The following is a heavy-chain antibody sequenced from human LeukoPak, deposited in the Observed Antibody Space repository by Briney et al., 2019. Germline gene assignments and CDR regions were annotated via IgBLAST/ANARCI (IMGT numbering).Heavy chain of an antibody. D-gene: IGHD1-1*01. J-gene: IGHJ4*02. Sequence: GGSLRLSCAASGFTFNSYWMHWVRQAPGKGLVWVSRINSDGSSTSYADSVKGRFTISRDNAENTLYLQMNSLRAEDTAVYYCARVSGWNPFDYWGQGTLVTVSS. CDR2: INSDGSST. CDR3: ARVSGWNPFDY. V-gene: IGHV3-74*01. CDR1: GFTFNSYW.